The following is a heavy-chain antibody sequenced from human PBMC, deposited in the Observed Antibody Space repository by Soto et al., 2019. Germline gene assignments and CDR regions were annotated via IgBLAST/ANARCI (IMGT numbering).Heavy chain of an antibody. CDR2: ISAYNGNT. CDR3: AGVDTASYYYYGMDV. J-gene: IGHJ6*02. Sequence: ASVKVSCKASGYTFTSYGISWVRQAPGQGLEWMGWISAYNGNTNYAQKLQGRVTMTTDTSTSTAYMELRSLRSEDTAVYYCAGVDTASYYYYGMDVWGQGTTVTVSS. V-gene: IGHV1-18*01. CDR1: GYTFTSYG. D-gene: IGHD5-18*01.